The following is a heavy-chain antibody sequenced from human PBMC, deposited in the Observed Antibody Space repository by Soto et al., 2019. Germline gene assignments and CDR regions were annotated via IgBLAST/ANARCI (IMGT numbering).Heavy chain of an antibody. CDR2: IGTDGDT. D-gene: IGHD4-17*01. J-gene: IGHJ4*02. CDR1: GFTFSSYD. CDR3: ARGKGPYDYGDPDY. V-gene: IGHV3-13*01. Sequence: GGSLRLSCAASGFTFSSYDMHWVRQAPGKGLEWVSAIGTDGDTYYPGSVKGRFTISRENAKNSLYLQMNSLRAGDTAVYYCARGKGPYDYGDPDYWGQGTLVTVSS.